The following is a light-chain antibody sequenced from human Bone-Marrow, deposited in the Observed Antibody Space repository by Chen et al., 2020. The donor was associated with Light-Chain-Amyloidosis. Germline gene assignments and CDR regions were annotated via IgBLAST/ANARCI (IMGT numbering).Light chain of an antibody. CDR1: SRDVGGYDY. V-gene: IGLV2-14*01. J-gene: IGLJ1*01. CDR2: DVS. CDR3: TSYTSSRTRV. Sequence: QSALTQPASVSGSPGQSITISCTGSSRDVGGYDYVSWYQQHTGKAPQLLIYDVSNRPSGVSDRFSGSKSGYTASLTISGLQADEEADYYCTSYTSSRTRVFGTGTKVTVL.